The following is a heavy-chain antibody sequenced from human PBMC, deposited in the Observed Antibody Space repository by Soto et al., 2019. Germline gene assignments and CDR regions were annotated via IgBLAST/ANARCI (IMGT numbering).Heavy chain of an antibody. CDR1: GFSFSKYA. J-gene: IGHJ4*02. CDR3: ARETHRGDCGRLDR. CDR2: ISYDGRNK. V-gene: IGHV3-30*04. D-gene: IGHD2-21*02. Sequence: QVLLVESGGGVVQPGRSLQLSCTASGFSFSKYAMHWVRQAPGKGLEWVAVISYDGRNKDDADSVKGRFTISRDNSKSTLCLQMTSLGPADTAIYYCARETHRGDCGRLDRWGQGTRVTV.